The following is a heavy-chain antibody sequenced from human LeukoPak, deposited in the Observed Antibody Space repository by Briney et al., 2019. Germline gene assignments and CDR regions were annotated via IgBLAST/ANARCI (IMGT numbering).Heavy chain of an antibody. CDR1: GGSFSNYA. D-gene: IGHD6-13*01. J-gene: IGHJ4*02. CDR3: ARDSSVKQPHPDY. V-gene: IGHV1-69*04. Sequence: ASVKVSCKASGGSFSNYAFSWVRQAPGQGLEWMGRITPIVVIATYIQKFQGRVTITANKFTSTAYMELSSLTSEDTAVYYCARDSSVKQPHPDYWGQGTLVTVSS. CDR2: ITPIVVIA.